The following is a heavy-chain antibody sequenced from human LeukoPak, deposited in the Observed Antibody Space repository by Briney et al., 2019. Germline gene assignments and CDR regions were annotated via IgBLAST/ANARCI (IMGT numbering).Heavy chain of an antibody. CDR3: AREAPEDAFDI. D-gene: IGHD1-14*01. CDR1: GFTVSSNY. CDR2: NYSGGST. Sequence: GGSLRLSCVASGFTVSSNYMSWVRQAPGKGLEWVSVNYSGGSTYYADSVKGRFTISRDNSKNTLYLQMNSLRAEDTAVYYCAREAPEDAFDIWGQGTMVTVSS. V-gene: IGHV3-53*01. J-gene: IGHJ3*02.